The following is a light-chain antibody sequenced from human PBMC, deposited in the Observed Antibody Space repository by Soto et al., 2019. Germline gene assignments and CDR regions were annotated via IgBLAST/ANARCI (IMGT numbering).Light chain of an antibody. CDR2: RAS. CDR1: QTINNW. CDR3: QQYHIYAT. J-gene: IGKJ1*01. Sequence: DIQMTQSPSTLSASVGDRVTITCRASQTINNWLAWYQQKPGEAPKLLMYRASNLADGVPSRFSGSGSGTESTLSVSSLQPDDLASYYCQQYHIYATFGQGTRVEVK. V-gene: IGKV1-5*03.